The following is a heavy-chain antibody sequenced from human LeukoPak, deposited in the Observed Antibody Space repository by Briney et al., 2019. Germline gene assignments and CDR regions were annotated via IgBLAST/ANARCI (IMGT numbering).Heavy chain of an antibody. CDR3: ARGKYYGSXSSXRYYYYGMDV. CDR1: GGSFSGYY. Sequence: PSETLSLTCAVYGGSFSGYYWSWIRQPPGKGLEWIGEINHSGSTNYNPSLKSRVTISVDTSKNQFSLKLSSVTAADTAVYYCARGKYYGSXSSXRYYYYGMDVWGQGTTVTVSS. CDR2: INHSGST. V-gene: IGHV4-34*01. J-gene: IGHJ6*02. D-gene: IGHD3-10*01.